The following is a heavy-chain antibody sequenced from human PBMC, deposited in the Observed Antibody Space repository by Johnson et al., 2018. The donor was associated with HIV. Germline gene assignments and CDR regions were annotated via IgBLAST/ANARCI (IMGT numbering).Heavy chain of an antibody. J-gene: IGHJ3*02. CDR3: GMSGVEDAAFDI. D-gene: IGHD7-27*01. V-gene: IGHV3-30*04. CDR1: GFTFSDYA. CDR2: ISYDGSNK. Sequence: QVQRVESGGGLIQPGGSLRLSCAASGFTFSDYAMQWVRQAPGKELEWVAVISYDGSNKYYADSVKGRFTIARDNSKNTLYLQMNSLRAEDPAVFYCGMSGVEDAAFDIWGQGTMVTVSS.